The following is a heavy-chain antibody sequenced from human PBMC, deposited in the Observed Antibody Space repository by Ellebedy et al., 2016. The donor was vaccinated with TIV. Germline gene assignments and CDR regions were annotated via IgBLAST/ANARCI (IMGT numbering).Heavy chain of an antibody. CDR1: GFNLRSFW. CDR3: VRDIFTAPGYGMDV. Sequence: GESLKISCAASGFNLRSFWMSWVRQAPGKGLEWVANVKEVGNDKYYVDSVKGRFTISRDNAKNSLYLQMNSLRVEDTAVYYCVRDIFTAPGYGMDVWGQGTTVTVSS. D-gene: IGHD1-14*01. J-gene: IGHJ6*02. CDR2: VKEVGNDK. V-gene: IGHV3-7*03.